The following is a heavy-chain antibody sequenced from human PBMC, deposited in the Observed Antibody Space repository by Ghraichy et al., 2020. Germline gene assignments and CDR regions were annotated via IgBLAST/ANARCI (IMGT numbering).Heavy chain of an antibody. D-gene: IGHD3-16*01. CDR1: GFTFSTYG. J-gene: IGHJ4*02. CDR2: ISYDGTNK. CDR3: AKDRLAY. Sequence: LSLTCAASGFTFSTYGMHWVRQAPGKGLEWVAVISYDGTNKYYADSVKGRFTISRDNSKNTLYLQMNSLRAEDTAVYYCAKDRLAYWGQGTLVTVSS. V-gene: IGHV3-30*18.